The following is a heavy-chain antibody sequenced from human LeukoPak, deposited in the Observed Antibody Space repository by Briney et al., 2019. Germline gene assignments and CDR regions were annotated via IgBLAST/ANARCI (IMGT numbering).Heavy chain of an antibody. J-gene: IGHJ5*02. Sequence: SETLSLTCAVYGGSFSGYYWSWIRQPPGKGLEWIGEINHSGSTNYNPSLKSRVTISVDTSKNQFSLKLSSVTAADTAVYYCARGRGLLWFGSWNWFDPWGQGTLVTVSS. D-gene: IGHD3-10*01. CDR2: INHSGST. CDR1: GGSFSGYY. CDR3: ARGRGLLWFGSWNWFDP. V-gene: IGHV4-34*01.